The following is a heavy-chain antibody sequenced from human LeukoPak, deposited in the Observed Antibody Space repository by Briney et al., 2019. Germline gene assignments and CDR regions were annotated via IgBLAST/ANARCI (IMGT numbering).Heavy chain of an antibody. V-gene: IGHV4-4*02. CDR1: GGSLININW. D-gene: IGHD3-16*02. CDR2: VHLDGRT. J-gene: IGHJ4*02. CDR3: ARGGGFYRHRLH. Sequence: PSETLSPTCGVSGGSLININWWPCVRPPPGKGLEWIGEVHLDGRTNYNPSLESRLTMSVDVSENQVSLKLTSVTAADTAVYYCARGGGFYRHRLHWRRGTLVTVSS.